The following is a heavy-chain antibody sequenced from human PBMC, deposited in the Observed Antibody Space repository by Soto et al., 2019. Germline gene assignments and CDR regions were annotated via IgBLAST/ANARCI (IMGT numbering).Heavy chain of an antibody. CDR1: GYTFTSYY. Sequence: ASVKVSCKASGYTFTSYYMHWVRQAPGQGLEWMGIINPSGGSTSYAQKFQGRVTMTRDTYTSAVYMELSSLRSEDTAVYYCARVPFNGGDYSYYYGMDVWGQGTTVTVPS. V-gene: IGHV1-46*01. J-gene: IGHJ6*02. CDR2: INPSGGST. CDR3: ARVPFNGGDYSYYYGMDV.